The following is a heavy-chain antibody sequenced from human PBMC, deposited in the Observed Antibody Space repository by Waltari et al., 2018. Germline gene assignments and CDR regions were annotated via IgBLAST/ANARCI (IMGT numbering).Heavy chain of an antibody. Sequence: EAQLIQSGAQVKSPGATVNVSCKAFGHNFTDYYMHWMQQVPGKGPEWMARLDPENGATEFADRFQGRLTVTADTSTDTAYMELSGLTSEDTATYYCANSMSGPRVQWGQGTQVTVSP. J-gene: IGHJ4*02. CDR2: LDPENGAT. D-gene: IGHD3-3*01. CDR1: GHNFTDYY. V-gene: IGHV1-69-2*01. CDR3: ANSMSGPRVQ.